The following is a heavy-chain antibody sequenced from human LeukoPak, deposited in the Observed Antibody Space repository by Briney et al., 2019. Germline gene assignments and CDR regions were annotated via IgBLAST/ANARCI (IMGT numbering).Heavy chain of an antibody. D-gene: IGHD1/OR15-1a*01. CDR3: ARVKLVHGWFDP. Sequence: ASVKVSCKASGYTFTSYGIXXVRQAPXXXXXXXGWISAYNGNTNYAQKLQGRVTMTTDTSTSTAYMELRSLRSDDTAVYYCARVKLVHGWFDPWGQGTLVTVSS. CDR2: ISAYNGNT. V-gene: IGHV1-18*01. J-gene: IGHJ5*02. CDR1: GYTFTSYG.